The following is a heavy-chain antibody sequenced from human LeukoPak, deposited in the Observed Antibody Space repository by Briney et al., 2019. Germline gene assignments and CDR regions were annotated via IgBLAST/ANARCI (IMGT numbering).Heavy chain of an antibody. CDR2: IYYSGST. Sequence: SETLSLTCTVSGGSISGSSYHWGWIRQPPGKGLEWIGSIYYSGSTYYNPPLKSRITISVDTSKNQFSLKLSSVTAADTAVYYCARGSQYYYGSGSYDTEYFQHWGQGTLVTVSS. V-gene: IGHV4-39*07. CDR3: ARGSQYYYGSGSYDTEYFQH. J-gene: IGHJ1*01. D-gene: IGHD3-10*01. CDR1: GGSISGSSYH.